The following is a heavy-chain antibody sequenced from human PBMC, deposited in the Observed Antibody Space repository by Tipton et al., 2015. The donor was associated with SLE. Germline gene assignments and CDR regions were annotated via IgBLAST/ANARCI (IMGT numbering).Heavy chain of an antibody. CDR1: GGSMSSHY. CDR3: AREFLNPVTTVHYYFDL. Sequence: TLSLTCTVSGGSMSSHYWSWIRQPPGKGLEWIGNIFYSGSTNYNPSLKSRVTISVDTSKNQFSLKLISVTAADTAVYYCAREFLNPVTTVHYYFDLWGRGTLVTVSS. V-gene: IGHV4-59*11. CDR2: IFYSGST. D-gene: IGHD4-11*01. J-gene: IGHJ2*01.